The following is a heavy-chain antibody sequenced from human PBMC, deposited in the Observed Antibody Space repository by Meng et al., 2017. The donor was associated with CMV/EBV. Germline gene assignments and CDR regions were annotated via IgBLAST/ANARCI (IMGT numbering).Heavy chain of an antibody. CDR2: INSDGSST. Sequence: GESLKISCAASGFTFSSYWMHWVRQAPGKGLVWVSRINSDGSSTSYADSVEGRFTISRDNAKNTLYLQMNSMRAEDTAVYYCARETQKWGLHLYFDYWGQGTLVTVSS. CDR1: GFTFSSYW. J-gene: IGHJ4*02. D-gene: IGHD1-26*01. V-gene: IGHV3-74*01. CDR3: ARETQKWGLHLYFDY.